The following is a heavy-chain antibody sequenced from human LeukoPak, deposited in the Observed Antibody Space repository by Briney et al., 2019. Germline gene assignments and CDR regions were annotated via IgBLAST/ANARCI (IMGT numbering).Heavy chain of an antibody. V-gene: IGHV1-2*02. J-gene: IGHJ5*02. CDR1: GYTFTVYY. D-gene: IGHD6-13*01. CDR2: INPNSGGT. CDR3: ARSYSSSSNWFDP. Sequence: GASVKVSCKASGYTFTVYYMHWVRQAPGQGLEWMGWINPNSGGTNYAQNFQGRVTMTRDTSISTVYMELSSLGSDDTAVYYCARSYSSSSNWFDPWGQGTLVTVSS.